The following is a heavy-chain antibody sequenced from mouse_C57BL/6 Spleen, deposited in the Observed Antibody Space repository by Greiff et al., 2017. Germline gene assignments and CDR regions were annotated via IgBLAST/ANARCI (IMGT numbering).Heavy chain of an antibody. D-gene: IGHD4-1*01. CDR2: ISYDGSN. V-gene: IGHV3-6*01. Sequence: ESGPGLVKPSQSLSLTCSVTGYSITSGYYWNWIRQFPGNKLEWMGYISYDGSNNYNPSLKNRISITRDTSKNQFFLKLNSVTTEDTATYYCAREGGSLGSHWYFDVWGTGTTVTVSS. CDR3: AREGGSLGSHWYFDV. CDR1: GYSITSGYY. J-gene: IGHJ1*03.